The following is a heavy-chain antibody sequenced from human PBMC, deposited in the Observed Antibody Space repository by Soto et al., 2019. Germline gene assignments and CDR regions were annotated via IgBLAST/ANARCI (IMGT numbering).Heavy chain of an antibody. D-gene: IGHD3-22*01. CDR3: ARGINYYDSSGDSWFDP. CDR2: IYHTGTT. V-gene: IGHV4-30-2*01. J-gene: IGHJ5*02. Sequence: PSETLSLTCTVSGGSISSGDYYWTWIRQPPGKGLEWIGYIYHTGTTYYNMSLKSRVTISVDRSKNQFSLKLSSVTAADTAVYYFARGINYYDSSGDSWFDPWGQGTLVTVSS. CDR1: GGSISSGDYY.